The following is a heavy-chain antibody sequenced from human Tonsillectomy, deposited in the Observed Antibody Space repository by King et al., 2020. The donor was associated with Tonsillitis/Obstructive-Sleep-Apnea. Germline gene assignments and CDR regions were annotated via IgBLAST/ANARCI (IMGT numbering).Heavy chain of an antibody. V-gene: IGHV2-70*11. CDR3: ARIQRGDCYYYMDV. CDR1: GFSLSTSGMC. CDR2: IDWDDDK. J-gene: IGHJ6*03. Sequence: VTLKESGPALVKPTQTLTLTCTFSGFSLSTSGMCVSWIRQPPGKALEWLARIDWDDDKYYSTSLKTRLTISKDTSKNQVVHTMANMDPVDTATYYCARIQRGDCYYYMDVWGKGTTVTVSS. D-gene: IGHD3-10*01.